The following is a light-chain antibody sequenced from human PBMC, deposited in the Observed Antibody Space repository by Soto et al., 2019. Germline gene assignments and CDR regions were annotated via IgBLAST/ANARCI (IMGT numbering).Light chain of an antibody. CDR2: AAS. J-gene: IGKJ3*01. V-gene: IGKV1-27*01. CDR1: QDIRNF. CDR3: QKYSSVPV. Sequence: DIQMTQSPTSLSASVGDRVTITCRASQDIRNFVAWYQQKPGKAPKLLIYAASTLQSGVPSRFSGSGSGTDFPLTINRLQAEDVATYSCQKYSSVPVFGPGTKVEIK.